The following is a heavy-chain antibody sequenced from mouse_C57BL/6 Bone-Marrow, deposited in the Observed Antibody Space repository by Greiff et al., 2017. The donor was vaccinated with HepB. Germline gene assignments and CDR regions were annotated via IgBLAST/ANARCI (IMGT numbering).Heavy chain of an antibody. D-gene: IGHD1-1*01. CDR2: ISSGSITI. CDR1: GFTFSDYG. CDR3: ATYYYGSSSFAY. V-gene: IGHV5-17*01. J-gene: IGHJ3*01. Sequence: EVQGVESGGGLVKPGGSLKLSCAASGFTFSDYGMHWVRQAPEKSLEWVAYISSGSITIYYADTVKGRFTISRDNAKNTLFLQMTSLRSEDTAMYYCATYYYGSSSFAYWGQGTLVTVSA.